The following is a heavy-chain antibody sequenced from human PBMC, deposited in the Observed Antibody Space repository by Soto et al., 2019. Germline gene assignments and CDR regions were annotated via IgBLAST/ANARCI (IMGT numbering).Heavy chain of an antibody. V-gene: IGHV4-31*03. CDR3: ARSIDP. CDR2: IDYSGTA. Sequence: QVQLQESRPGLVKPSQTLFLSCTVSGGSVSSGGYYWSWIRQHPGKGLEWIGYIDYSGTAYYNPCLKSRVTISVDTSKNQFSLKLSSVTAAVTAVYDCARSIDPWGQGTLVTVSS. CDR1: GGSVSSGGYY. J-gene: IGHJ5*02.